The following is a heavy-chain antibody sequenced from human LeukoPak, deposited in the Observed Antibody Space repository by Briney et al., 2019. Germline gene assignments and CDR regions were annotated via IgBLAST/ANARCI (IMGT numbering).Heavy chain of an antibody. D-gene: IGHD6-13*01. V-gene: IGHV4-34*01. CDR3: ARGGSWPVKCDY. J-gene: IGHJ4*02. Sequence: SETLSLTCAVYGGSFSGSYWSWIRQPPGKGLEWIGEINHSGSTNYNPSLKSRATISVDTSKTQFSLSLTSVTAADTAVYYCARGGSWPVKCDYWGQGTLVTVSS. CDR2: INHSGST. CDR1: GGSFSGSY.